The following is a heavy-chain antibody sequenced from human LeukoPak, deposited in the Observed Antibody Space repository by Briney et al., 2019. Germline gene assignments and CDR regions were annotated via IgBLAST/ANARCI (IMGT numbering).Heavy chain of an antibody. CDR2: IWYDGSNK. Sequence: GGSLRLSCAASGFTFRSHGMHWVRQAPGRGLEWVAFIWYDGSNKYYTDSVKGRFTISRDNSKNTLYLQMNSLRAEDTAVYYCAGDRATSYFDYWGQGALVTISS. V-gene: IGHV3-33*01. J-gene: IGHJ4*02. CDR1: GFTFRSHG. D-gene: IGHD1-26*01. CDR3: AGDRATSYFDY.